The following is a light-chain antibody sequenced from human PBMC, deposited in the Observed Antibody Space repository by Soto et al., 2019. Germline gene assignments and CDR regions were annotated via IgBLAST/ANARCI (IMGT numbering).Light chain of an antibody. CDR3: QHYGTSPRWT. CDR2: ASS. CDR1: QSVSSSY. J-gene: IGKJ1*01. V-gene: IGKV3-20*01. Sequence: EIMLTLSPGTLSLSPGERATLSCRASQSVSSSYLAWYQQKPGQAPRLLIYASSSRATGIPDRFSGSGSGTDFTLTISRLEPEDFAVYYCQHYGTSPRWTFGQGTKVDIK.